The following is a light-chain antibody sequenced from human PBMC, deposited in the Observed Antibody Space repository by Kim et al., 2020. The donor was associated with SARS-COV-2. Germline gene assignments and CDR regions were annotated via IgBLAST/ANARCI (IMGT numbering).Light chain of an antibody. V-gene: IGKV3-15*01. J-gene: IGKJ2*01. CDR2: GAS. CDR3: QQDNNWPPYT. Sequence: SSGDRATLSCRASQSVNSDLAWYQQRPGQGPRLLIYGASTRAPGVPDRVSGSGSGTEFTLTISSLQSEDFAVYFCQQDNNWPPYTFGQGTKLEIK. CDR1: QSVNSD.